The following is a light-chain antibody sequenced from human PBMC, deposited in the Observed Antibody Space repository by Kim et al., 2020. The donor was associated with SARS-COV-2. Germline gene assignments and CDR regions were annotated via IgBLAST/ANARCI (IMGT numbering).Light chain of an antibody. V-gene: IGKV1-5*03. CDR3: QQSNNYPWT. J-gene: IGKJ1*01. CDR2: KAS. Sequence: DIQMTQSPSTLSASVGDRVTITCRASERISTWLAWYQQKPGKAPTLLIYKASTLESGVPSRFSGSGSGTEFTLTISSLQPDDFATYYCQQSNNYPWTFGQGTKVDIK. CDR1: ERISTW.